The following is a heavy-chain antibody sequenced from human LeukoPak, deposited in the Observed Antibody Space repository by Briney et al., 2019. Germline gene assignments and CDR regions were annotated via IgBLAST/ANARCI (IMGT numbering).Heavy chain of an antibody. Sequence: PSETLSVTCAVYGGSFRGYYWSWIRQPPGKGLEWIGEINQSGNTNYNPSLKSRVTISVDTSKNQFSLKLSSVTAADTAVYYCASRGGYKFRFTDYYYYYMDVWGNGTTVTVSS. D-gene: IGHD5-24*01. CDR1: GGSFRGYY. CDR2: INQSGNT. J-gene: IGHJ6*03. CDR3: ASRGGYKFRFTDYYYYYMDV. V-gene: IGHV4-34*01.